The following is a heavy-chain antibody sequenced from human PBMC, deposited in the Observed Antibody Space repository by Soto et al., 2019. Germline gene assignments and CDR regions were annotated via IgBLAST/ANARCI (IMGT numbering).Heavy chain of an antibody. D-gene: IGHD1-26*01. CDR2: ISGSGGST. Sequence: EVQLLESGGGLVQPGGSLRLFCAASGFTFSSYAMSWVRQAPGKGLEWVSAISGSGGSTYYADSVKGRFTISRDNSKNTLYLQMNSLRAEDTAVYYCAKDRNSGSYYFDYWGQGTLVTVSS. CDR3: AKDRNSGSYYFDY. CDR1: GFTFSSYA. J-gene: IGHJ4*02. V-gene: IGHV3-23*01.